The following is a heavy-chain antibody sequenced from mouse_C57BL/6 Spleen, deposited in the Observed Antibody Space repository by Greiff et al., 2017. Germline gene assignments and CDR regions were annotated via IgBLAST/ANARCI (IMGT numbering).Heavy chain of an antibody. D-gene: IGHD3-2*02. CDR1: GYTFTSYW. CDR2: IDPNSGGT. Sequence: QVQLQQPGAELVKPGASVKLSCKASGYTFTSYWMHWVKQRPGRGLEWIGRIDPNSGGTNYNEKFKSKATLTVDKPSSTAYMQLSSLTSEDSEVYYCARDSSGYNDYAMDYWGQGTSVTVSS. J-gene: IGHJ4*01. CDR3: ARDSSGYNDYAMDY. V-gene: IGHV1-72*01.